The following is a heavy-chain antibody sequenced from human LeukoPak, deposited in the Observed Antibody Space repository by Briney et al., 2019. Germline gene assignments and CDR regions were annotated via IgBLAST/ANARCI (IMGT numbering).Heavy chain of an antibody. CDR1: GFAFSAYA. J-gene: IGHJ4*02. CDR2: IFSGGNT. D-gene: IGHD5-18*01. CDR3: ARGDWGYTYGYTI. Sequence: GGSLRLSCAASGFAFSAYAMNWVRQAPGKGLEWVSVIFSGGNTYYADSVKGRFTISRDNSKNTVYLQMNSLRAEDTAVYYCARGDWGYTYGYTIWGQGTLVTVSS. V-gene: IGHV3-23*03.